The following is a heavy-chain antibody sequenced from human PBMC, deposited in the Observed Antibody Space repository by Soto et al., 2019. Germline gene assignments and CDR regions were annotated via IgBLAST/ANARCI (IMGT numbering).Heavy chain of an antibody. CDR2: SKSKTDGWTT. V-gene: IGHV3-15*02. D-gene: IGHD3-10*01. CDR3: TTARGSSFDI. Sequence: EVQLVESGGAMVKPGGSLRLSCAASVFTFSNAWMSWVRQAPGKGLEWVGRSKSKTDGWTTDYAAPVKGRFTISSDGTKNTLYLQMNSLITEYTAVYYCTTARGSSFDIWGQGTMVTVSS. CDR1: VFTFSNAW. J-gene: IGHJ3*02.